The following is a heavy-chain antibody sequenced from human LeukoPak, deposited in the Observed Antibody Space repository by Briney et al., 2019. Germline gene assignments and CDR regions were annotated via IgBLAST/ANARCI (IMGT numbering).Heavy chain of an antibody. CDR2: MNPNSGNT. CDR1: GYTFTGYY. V-gene: IGHV1-8*02. D-gene: IGHD3-16*02. J-gene: IGHJ3*02. CDR3: ARVFDYDYVWGSYRSNAFDI. Sequence: ASVKVSCKASGYTFTGYYMHWVRQATGQGLEWMGWMNPNSGNTGYAQKFQGRVTMTRNTSISTAYMELSSLRSEDTAVYYCARVFDYDYVWGSYRSNAFDIWGQGTMVTVSS.